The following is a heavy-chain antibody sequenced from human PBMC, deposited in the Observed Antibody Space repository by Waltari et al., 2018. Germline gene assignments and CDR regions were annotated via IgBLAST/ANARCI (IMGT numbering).Heavy chain of an antibody. D-gene: IGHD4-17*01. CDR3: ASLTTVTRQQYVLDL. J-gene: IGHJ2*01. CDR2: VDPEDGET. V-gene: IGHV1-69-2*01. CDR1: GYTFTDYY. Sequence: EVQLVQSGAEVKKPGATVKISCKASGYTFTDYYMHSVHPAPGKGLEWMGRVDPEDGETIYAEKFQGRVTITADTSTDTAYMELSSLRSEDTAVYYCASLTTVTRQQYVLDLWGRGTLVTVSS.